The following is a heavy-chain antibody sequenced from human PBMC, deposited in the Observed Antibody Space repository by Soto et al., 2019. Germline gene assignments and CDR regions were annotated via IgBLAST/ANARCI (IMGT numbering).Heavy chain of an antibody. V-gene: IGHV1-69*01. Sequence: QVQLVQSGAEVKKPGSSVKVSCKASGGTFSKYPISWVRQAPGQGLEWLGGIIPIFAISRYAQKFQGRITITADESTRTAYLELSSLISDDTAVYYCARGGDYGDYWGPGTLVTVSS. CDR3: ARGGDYGDY. CDR2: IIPIFAIS. J-gene: IGHJ4*02. D-gene: IGHD4-17*01. CDR1: GGTFSKYP.